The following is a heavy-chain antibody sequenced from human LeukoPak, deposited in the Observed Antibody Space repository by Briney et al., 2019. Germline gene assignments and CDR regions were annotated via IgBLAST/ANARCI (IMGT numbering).Heavy chain of an antibody. Sequence: PSETLSLTCTVSGGSISSYYWSWIRQPPGKGLEWIGYIYYSGSTNYNPSLKSRVTISVDTSKNQFSLKLGSVTAADTAVYYCARRISDAFDIWGKGTMVTVSS. J-gene: IGHJ3*02. CDR2: IYYSGST. CDR3: ARRISDAFDI. V-gene: IGHV4-59*01. CDR1: GGSISSYY.